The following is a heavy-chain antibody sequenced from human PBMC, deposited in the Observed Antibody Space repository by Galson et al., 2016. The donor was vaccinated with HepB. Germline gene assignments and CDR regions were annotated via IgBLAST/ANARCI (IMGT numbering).Heavy chain of an antibody. Sequence: SLRLSCAASGFTFSSYAMHWVRQAPGKGLEWVAVISYDGNNKYFAGSVKGRFTISRENSYNTLYLQMKSLRPDDTAVYYCARDPDKWNFRTIDHWGQGTLVTVSS. CDR2: ISYDGNNK. D-gene: IGHD1-7*01. CDR1: GFTFSSYA. CDR3: ARDPDKWNFRTIDH. J-gene: IGHJ4*02. V-gene: IGHV3-30-3*01.